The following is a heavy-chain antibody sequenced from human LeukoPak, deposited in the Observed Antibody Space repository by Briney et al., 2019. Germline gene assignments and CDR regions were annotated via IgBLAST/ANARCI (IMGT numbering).Heavy chain of an antibody. J-gene: IGHJ4*02. CDR2: INPNSGGT. CDR1: GYTFTGYY. V-gene: IGHV1-2*02. CDR3: ARDEAYYYDSSDGFDY. Sequence: ASVKVSCKASGYTFTGYYMHWVRQAPGQGLEWMGWINPNSGGTNYAQKFQGRVTMTRDTSISTAYMELSRLRSDDTAVYYCARDEAYYYDSSDGFDYWGQGTLVTVSS. D-gene: IGHD3-22*01.